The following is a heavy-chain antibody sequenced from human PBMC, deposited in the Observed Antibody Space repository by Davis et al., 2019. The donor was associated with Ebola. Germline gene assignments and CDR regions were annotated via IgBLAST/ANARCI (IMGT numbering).Heavy chain of an antibody. CDR1: GYTFTSYA. CDR2: LNAGNGNT. V-gene: IGHV1-3*01. CDR3: ARDLGSSWYGP. Sequence: ASAKVSCKASGYTFTSYAMHWVRQAPGHRLEWMGWLNAGNGNTKYSQKFQGRVTITRDTSASTAYMELRSLRSDDTAVYYCARDLGSSWYGPWGQGTLVTVSS. J-gene: IGHJ5*02. D-gene: IGHD6-13*01.